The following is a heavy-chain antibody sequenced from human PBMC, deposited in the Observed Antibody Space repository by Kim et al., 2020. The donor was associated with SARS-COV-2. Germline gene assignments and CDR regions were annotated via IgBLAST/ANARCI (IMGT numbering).Heavy chain of an antibody. CDR1: GFTFSSYG. CDR2: IWYDGSNK. Sequence: GGSLRLSCAASGFTFSSYGMHWVRQAPGKGLEWVAVIWYDGSNKYYADSVKGRFTISRDNSKNTLYLQMNSLRAEDTAVYYCAKGGDIVGATMDYWGQGTLVTVSS. CDR3: AKGGDIVGATMDY. D-gene: IGHD1-26*01. V-gene: IGHV3-33*06. J-gene: IGHJ4*02.